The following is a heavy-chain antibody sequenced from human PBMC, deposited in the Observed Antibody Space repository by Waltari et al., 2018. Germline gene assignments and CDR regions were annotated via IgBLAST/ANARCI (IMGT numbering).Heavy chain of an antibody. CDR2: ISPICGTA. Sequence: QVQLVQSGAEVKKPGSSVKVSCKASGGTFSSYAISWVRQAPEQGLEWMGGISPICGTANYAQKFQGRVTITADESTSTAYMELSSLRSEDTAVYYCARSSSWDYYYGMDVWGQGTTVTVSS. V-gene: IGHV1-69*13. D-gene: IGHD6-13*01. CDR1: GGTFSSYA. CDR3: ARSSSWDYYYGMDV. J-gene: IGHJ6*02.